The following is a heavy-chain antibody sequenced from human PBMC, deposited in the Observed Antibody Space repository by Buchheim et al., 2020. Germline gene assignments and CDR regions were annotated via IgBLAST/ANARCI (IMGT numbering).Heavy chain of an antibody. Sequence: EVQLVESGGGLVKPGGSLRLSCAASGFTFSSYSMNWVRQAPGKGLEWVSSISSSSSYIYYADSVKGRFTISRDNAKNSLYLQMNSLRAEDTAVYYCARDFRDFWSGYPLGYYGMDVWGQGTT. CDR1: GFTFSSYS. J-gene: IGHJ6*02. D-gene: IGHD3-3*01. CDR3: ARDFRDFWSGYPLGYYGMDV. V-gene: IGHV3-21*01. CDR2: ISSSSSYI.